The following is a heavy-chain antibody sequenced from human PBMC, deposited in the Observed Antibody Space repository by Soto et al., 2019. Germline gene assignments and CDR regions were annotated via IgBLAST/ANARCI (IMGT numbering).Heavy chain of an antibody. V-gene: IGHV3-33*01. Sequence: QVQLVESGGGVVQPGRSLRLSCAASGFTFSSYGMHWVRQAPGKGLEWVAVIWYDGSNKYYADSVKGRFTISRDNSKNTLYLQMNSLRVEDTAVYYCARDGGYSSGWYPYYYGMDVWVQGTTVTVSS. CDR2: IWYDGSNK. CDR1: GFTFSSYG. J-gene: IGHJ6*02. D-gene: IGHD6-19*01. CDR3: ARDGGYSSGWYPYYYGMDV.